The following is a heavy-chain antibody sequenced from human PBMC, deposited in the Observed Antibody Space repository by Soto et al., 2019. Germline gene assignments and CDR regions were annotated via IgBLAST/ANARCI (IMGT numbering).Heavy chain of an antibody. V-gene: IGHV3-53*02. CDR3: ARGRYFYDSSGYHSPFDY. Sequence: EVQLVETGGGLIQPGGSLRVSCAASGFTVSSYYMSWVRQAPGKGLEWVSVIYSGGSTYYADSVKGRFTVSRDNSKNMVSLQMNSLRAEDTAVYYCARGRYFYDSSGYHSPFDYWGQGTLVTVSS. D-gene: IGHD3-22*01. CDR1: GFTVSSYY. CDR2: IYSGGST. J-gene: IGHJ4*02.